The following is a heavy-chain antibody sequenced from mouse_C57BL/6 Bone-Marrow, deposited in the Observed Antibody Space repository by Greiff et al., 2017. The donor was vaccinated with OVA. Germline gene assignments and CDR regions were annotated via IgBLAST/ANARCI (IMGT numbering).Heavy chain of an antibody. J-gene: IGHJ2*02. Sequence: VQLQQPGAELVRPGTSVKLSCKASGHTFTNYWMHWVKQRPGQGLEWIGVIAPSDSYINYNQKFKGRATLTVDTSSSTAYMHLSSLTSEDSAVYYCAHYGSRLYLHYWGQGTSLTVSS. V-gene: IGHV1-59*01. CDR2: IAPSDSYI. CDR3: AHYGSRLYLHY. D-gene: IGHD1-1*01. CDR1: GHTFTNYW.